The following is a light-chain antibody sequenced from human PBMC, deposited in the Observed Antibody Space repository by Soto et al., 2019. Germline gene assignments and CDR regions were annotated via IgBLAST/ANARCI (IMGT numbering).Light chain of an antibody. Sequence: QSVLTQPPSVSAAPGQKVTISCSGSTSNIGSTFVSWYQQLPGEAPKILVYNSDRRPSGVSDRFSGSKSGTSATLAITGLQTGDEADYYCGTWDTSVSGWVFGGGTKVTVL. V-gene: IGLV1-51*01. CDR2: NSD. CDR1: TSNIGSTF. CDR3: GTWDTSVSGWV. J-gene: IGLJ3*02.